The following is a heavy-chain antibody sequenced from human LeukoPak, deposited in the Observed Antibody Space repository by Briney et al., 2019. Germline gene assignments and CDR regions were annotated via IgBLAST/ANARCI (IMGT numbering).Heavy chain of an antibody. J-gene: IGHJ4*02. CDR2: ISGSGGST. CDR1: GFTFSSYA. Sequence: GGSLRLSCAASGFTFSSYAMSWVRQAPGKGLGWVSAISGSGGSTYYADSVKGRFTISRDNSKNTLYLQMSSLRAEDTAVYYCAKDPGYSSSWYLDYWGQGTLVTVSS. V-gene: IGHV3-23*01. CDR3: AKDPGYSSSWYLDY. D-gene: IGHD6-13*01.